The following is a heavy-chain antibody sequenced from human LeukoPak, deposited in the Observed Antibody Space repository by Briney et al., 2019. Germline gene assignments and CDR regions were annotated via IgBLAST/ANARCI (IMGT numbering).Heavy chain of an antibody. CDR1: GGSISRYY. Sequence: SETLSLTCTVSGGSISRYYWNWIRQPPGKGLEWIGYIYYSGATDYNPSPKSRVTISVDTSKNQFSLKLSSVTAADTAVYYCARRFLGYCSSTSCFAAGHPNFDYWGQGTLVTVSS. J-gene: IGHJ4*02. CDR3: ARRFLGYCSSTSCFAAGHPNFDY. CDR2: IYYSGAT. D-gene: IGHD2-2*01. V-gene: IGHV4-59*12.